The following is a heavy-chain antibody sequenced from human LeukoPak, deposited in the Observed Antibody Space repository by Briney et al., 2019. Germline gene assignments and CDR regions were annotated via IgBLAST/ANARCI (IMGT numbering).Heavy chain of an antibody. CDR3: AKFSIAAAGTPGVY. D-gene: IGHD6-13*01. V-gene: IGHV3-23*01. J-gene: IGHJ4*02. Sequence: ADSVKGRFTISRDNSKDTLYLQMNGLRVEDTAVYYCAKFSIAAAGTPGVYWGQGTLVTVSS.